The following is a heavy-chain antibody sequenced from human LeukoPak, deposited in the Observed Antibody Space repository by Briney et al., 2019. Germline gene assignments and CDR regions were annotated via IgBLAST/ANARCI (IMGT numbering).Heavy chain of an antibody. Sequence: GGSLRLSCTASGFTFGDYAMSWFRQAPGKGLEWVGFIRSKAYGGTTEYAASVKGRFTISRDDSKSIAYLQMNSLKTEDTAVYYCTRDLGSSRYGGGYFDYWGQGTLVTVSS. J-gene: IGHJ4*02. D-gene: IGHD6-13*01. CDR2: IRSKAYGGTT. CDR3: TRDLGSSRYGGGYFDY. V-gene: IGHV3-49*03. CDR1: GFTFGDYA.